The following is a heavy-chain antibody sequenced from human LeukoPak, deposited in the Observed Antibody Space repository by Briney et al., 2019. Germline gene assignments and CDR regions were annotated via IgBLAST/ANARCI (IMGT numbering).Heavy chain of an antibody. D-gene: IGHD3-22*01. CDR1: GGSFCGYY. J-gene: IGHJ4*02. V-gene: IGHV4-34*01. Sequence: SETLSLTCAVYGGSFCGYYWSWIRQPPGKGREWIGEMNNSGSTNYNPSLKSRVTISVDTSKNQFSLKLSSVTAADTAVYYCASLYDSSGYRYWGQGTLVTVSS. CDR3: ASLYDSSGYRY. CDR2: MNNSGST.